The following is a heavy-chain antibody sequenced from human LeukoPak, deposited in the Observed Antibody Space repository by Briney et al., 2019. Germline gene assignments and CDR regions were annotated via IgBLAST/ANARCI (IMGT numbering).Heavy chain of an antibody. CDR1: GYSFTSYW. V-gene: IGHV5-51*01. CDR2: IDPHDSDI. Sequence: GESLKISCKTSGYSFTSYWVAWVRQMPGRGLEWMGIIDPHDSDIKYSPSFRGQVTISADKSISTAYLRWSSLKASDTATYFCARWADKTLKTLGWLGPSKPYYGLDIWGQGTTVIVSS. D-gene: IGHD3-10*01. CDR3: ARWADKTLKTLGWLGPSKPYYGLDI. J-gene: IGHJ6*02.